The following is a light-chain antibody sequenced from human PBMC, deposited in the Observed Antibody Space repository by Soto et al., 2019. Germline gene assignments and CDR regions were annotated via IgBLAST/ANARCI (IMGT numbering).Light chain of an antibody. CDR3: QQYNDWPRT. CDR1: QSVSSN. Sequence: EIVLTQSPAPLSVSPGDRATLSCRASQSVSSNLAWYQQNPGQAPRLLIYDASTRITGIPARFSGSGSETEFTLTISSLQSEDFAVYYCQQYNDWPRTLGQGTKVDIK. V-gene: IGKV3-15*01. CDR2: DAS. J-gene: IGKJ1*01.